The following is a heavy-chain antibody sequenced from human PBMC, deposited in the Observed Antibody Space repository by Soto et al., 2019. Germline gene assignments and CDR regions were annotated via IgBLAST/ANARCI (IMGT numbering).Heavy chain of an antibody. CDR3: ARATLVVLNYFES. J-gene: IGHJ4*02. CDR1: GGTFRNYP. Sequence: QVQLVQSGTEVKKPGSSVKVSCKASGGTFRNYPINWVRQAPGQGLEWMGSIFPLTDIPDYAQNFQARLTISADKSTSTTNMELSSLTSDDTAMYFCARATLVVLNYFESWGQGTLVTVSS. V-gene: IGHV1-69*02. D-gene: IGHD1-26*01. CDR2: IFPLTDIP.